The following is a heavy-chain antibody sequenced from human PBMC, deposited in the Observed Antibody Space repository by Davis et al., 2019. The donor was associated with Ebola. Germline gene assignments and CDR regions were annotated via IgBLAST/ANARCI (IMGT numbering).Heavy chain of an antibody. CDR1: GFTFNSYS. V-gene: IGHV3-48*02. Sequence: GESLKISCAASGFTFNSYSMNWVRQAPGKGLEWISYISAGSSTIYYADSVKGRFTISRDNDKNSLFLQMHSLSDEDTAVYYCARDPRSLIGRTYYYAMDVWGEGTTVTVSS. CDR2: ISAGSSTI. D-gene: IGHD3-22*01. J-gene: IGHJ6*04. CDR3: ARDPRSLIGRTYYYAMDV.